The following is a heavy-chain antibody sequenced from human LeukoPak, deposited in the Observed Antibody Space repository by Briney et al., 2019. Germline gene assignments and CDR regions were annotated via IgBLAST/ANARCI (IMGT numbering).Heavy chain of an antibody. V-gene: IGHV1-8*01. CDR2: MNPNSGNT. Sequence: ASVKVSCKASGYTFTSYDINWVRQATGQGLEWMGWMNPNSGNTGYAQKFQGRVTMTRNTSISTAYMELSSPRSEDTAVYYCARGRGSTRSITIFGVVTRAYGMDVWGQGTTVTVSS. CDR3: ARGRGSTRSITIFGVVTRAYGMDV. CDR1: GYTFTSYD. J-gene: IGHJ6*02. D-gene: IGHD3-3*01.